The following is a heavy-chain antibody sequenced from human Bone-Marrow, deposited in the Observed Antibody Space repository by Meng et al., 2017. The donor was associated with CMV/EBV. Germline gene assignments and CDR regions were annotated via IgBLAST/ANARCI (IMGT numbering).Heavy chain of an antibody. V-gene: IGHV6-1*01. CDR1: GDSVSSNSVA. Sequence: SETLSLTCAISGDSVSSNSVAWNWIRQSLSRGLEWLGRTYYRSKWYNDYAVSVESRITIKPDTSKNQFFLQLNSVTPEGTAVYSCAKLGVGYSSGWPHGMDVWGQGTTVTVSS. CDR2: TYYRSKWYN. D-gene: IGHD6-19*01. J-gene: IGHJ6*02. CDR3: AKLGVGYSSGWPHGMDV.